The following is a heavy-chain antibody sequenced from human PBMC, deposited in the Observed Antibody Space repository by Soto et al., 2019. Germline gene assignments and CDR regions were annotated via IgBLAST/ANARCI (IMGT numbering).Heavy chain of an antibody. CDR1: GGSVSSGNYY. CDR3: ARGGPSSKWLDP. CDR2: IYHSGST. J-gene: IGHJ5*02. Sequence: AETLSLTYTVSGGSVSSGNYYWSWIRQPPGKGLEWIGYIYHSGSTYYNPSLKSRVTISVDRSKNQFSLKLTSLTATDTAVYYCARGGPSSKWLDPWGQGTLVTVSS. V-gene: IGHV4-61*01.